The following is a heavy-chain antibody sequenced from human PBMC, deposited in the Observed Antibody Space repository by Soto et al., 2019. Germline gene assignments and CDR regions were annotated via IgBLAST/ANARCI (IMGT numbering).Heavy chain of an antibody. V-gene: IGHV1-69*02. CDR3: ARVLFKQYCSGGSCYSDGYYYYGMDV. CDR1: GGTFSSYT. J-gene: IGHJ6*02. D-gene: IGHD2-15*01. CDR2: IIPILGIA. Sequence: SVKVSCKASGGTFSSYTISWVRQAPGQGLEWMGRIIPILGIANYAQKFQGRVTITADKSTSTAYMELSSLRSEDTAVYYCARVLFKQYCSGGSCYSDGYYYYGMDVWGQGTTVIVSS.